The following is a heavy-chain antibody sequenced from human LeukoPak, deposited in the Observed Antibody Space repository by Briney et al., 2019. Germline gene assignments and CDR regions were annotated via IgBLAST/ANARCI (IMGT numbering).Heavy chain of an antibody. CDR2: ISRDGENQ. CDR1: GFTFSRYA. V-gene: IGHV3-30*04. Sequence: GRSLRLSCAASGFTFSRYAMHWVRQAPGKGLEWVAVISRDGENQNYADSVKGRLTISRDNPKNTLFLQMNSLRADDTAVYYCARDPGYDSSGYWGYWGQGTLVTVSS. CDR3: ARDPGYDSSGYWGY. J-gene: IGHJ4*02. D-gene: IGHD3-22*01.